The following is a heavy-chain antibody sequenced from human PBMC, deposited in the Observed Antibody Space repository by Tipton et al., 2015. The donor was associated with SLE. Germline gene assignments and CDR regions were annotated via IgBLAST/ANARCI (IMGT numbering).Heavy chain of an antibody. CDR2: INHSGST. J-gene: IGHJ4*02. V-gene: IGHV4-39*07. Sequence: LRLSCTVSGGSISSSSYYWGWIRQPPGKGLEWIGEINHSGSTNYNPSLKSRVTISVDTSKNQFSLKLSSVTAADTAVYYCARAGEGVFDYWGQGTLVTVSS. CDR3: ARAGEGVFDY. CDR1: GGSISSSSYY. D-gene: IGHD3-10*01.